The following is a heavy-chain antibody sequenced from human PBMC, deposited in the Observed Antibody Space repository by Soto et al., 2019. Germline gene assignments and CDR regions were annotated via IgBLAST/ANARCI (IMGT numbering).Heavy chain of an antibody. D-gene: IGHD2-15*01. CDR2: IYHSGST. Sequence: PSETLSLTCAVSGGSISSGGYSWSWIRQPPGKGLEWIGYIYHSGSTYYNPSLKSRVTISVDTSKNQFSLKLSSVTAADTAVYYCAREGGPGGFDPWGQGTLVTVSS. CDR1: GGSISSGGYS. J-gene: IGHJ5*02. CDR3: AREGGPGGFDP. V-gene: IGHV4-30-2*01.